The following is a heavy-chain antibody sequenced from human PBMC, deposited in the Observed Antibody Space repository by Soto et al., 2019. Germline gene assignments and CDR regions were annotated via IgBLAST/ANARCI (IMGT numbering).Heavy chain of an antibody. D-gene: IGHD3-22*01. V-gene: IGHV4-34*01. Sequence: PSETLSLTCAVYGGSFSGYYWSWIRQPPGKGLEWIGEINHSGSTNYNPSLKSRVTISVDTSKNQFSLKLSSVTAADTAVHYCAREEYYYDSSGYYPYGMDVWGQGTTVTVSS. J-gene: IGHJ6*02. CDR3: AREEYYYDSSGYYPYGMDV. CDR1: GGSFSGYY. CDR2: INHSGST.